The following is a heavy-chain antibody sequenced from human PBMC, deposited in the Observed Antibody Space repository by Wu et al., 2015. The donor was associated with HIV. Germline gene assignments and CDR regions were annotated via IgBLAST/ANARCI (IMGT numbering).Heavy chain of an antibody. Sequence: QVQLVQSGAEVKKPGASVKVSCKASGYTFTSYGISWVRQAPGQGLEWMGWISAYNGNTNYAQKLQGRVTMTTDTSTSTAYMELSRLRSDDTAVYYXARGLLAGGQPSYYYGMDVVGPRDHGHRLL. J-gene: IGHJ6*02. D-gene: IGHD3-16*01. CDR2: ISAYNGNT. CDR1: GYTFTSYG. CDR3: ARGLLAGGQPSYYYGMDV. V-gene: IGHV1-18*01.